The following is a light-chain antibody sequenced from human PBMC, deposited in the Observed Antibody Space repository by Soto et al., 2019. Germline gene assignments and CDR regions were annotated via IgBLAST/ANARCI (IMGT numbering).Light chain of an antibody. CDR3: QVWDSSREHVV. Sequence: SYELTQPPSVSVAPGQTARITCGGNNIGGKSVHWYQQKPGQAPALVVYDDSDRPSGIPERISGSNSGNTATLTISRVEVGEGAEYYCQVWDSSREHVVLGGGTKLTVL. CDR1: NIGGKS. V-gene: IGLV3-21*02. J-gene: IGLJ2*01. CDR2: DDS.